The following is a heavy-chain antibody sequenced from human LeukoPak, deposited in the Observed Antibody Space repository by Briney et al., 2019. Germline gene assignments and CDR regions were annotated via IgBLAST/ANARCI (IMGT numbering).Heavy chain of an antibody. Sequence: PSETLSLTCTVSGGSISSSSYYWGWIRQPPGKGLEWIGRIYTSGSTNYNPSLKSRVTISVDTSKNQFSLKLSSVTAADTAVYYCARGLYYDFWSGYWEGYYYMDVWGKGTTVTVSS. CDR3: ARGLYYDFWSGYWEGYYYMDV. CDR2: IYTSGST. V-gene: IGHV4-39*07. CDR1: GGSISSSSYY. J-gene: IGHJ6*03. D-gene: IGHD3-3*01.